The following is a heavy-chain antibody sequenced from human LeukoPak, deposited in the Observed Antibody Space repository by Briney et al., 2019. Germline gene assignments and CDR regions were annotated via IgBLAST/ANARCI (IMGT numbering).Heavy chain of an antibody. Sequence: GGSLRLSCAASGFTFSRYTMNWVRQAPGKGLEWVSYITSSSSIIYYADSVKGRFTISRDNAKNSLYLLMNSLRAEDTAVYYCAARVNWGTTVSDYWGQGTLVTVSS. J-gene: IGHJ4*02. D-gene: IGHD4-11*01. CDR2: ITSSSSII. V-gene: IGHV3-48*01. CDR1: GFTFSRYT. CDR3: AARVNWGTTVSDY.